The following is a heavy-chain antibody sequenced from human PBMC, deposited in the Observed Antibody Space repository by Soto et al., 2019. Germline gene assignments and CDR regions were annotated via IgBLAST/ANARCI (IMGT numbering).Heavy chain of an antibody. CDR3: AAAYSSGWYGRKDAFDI. Sequence: QVQLVESGGGVVQPGRSLRLSCAASGFTFSSYGMHWVRQAPGKGLEWVAVISYDGSNKYYADSVKGRFTISRDNSKNXQYLQMNSLRAEDTAVYYCAAAYSSGWYGRKDAFDIWGQGTMVTVSS. D-gene: IGHD6-19*01. J-gene: IGHJ3*02. V-gene: IGHV3-30*03. CDR1: GFTFSSYG. CDR2: ISYDGSNK.